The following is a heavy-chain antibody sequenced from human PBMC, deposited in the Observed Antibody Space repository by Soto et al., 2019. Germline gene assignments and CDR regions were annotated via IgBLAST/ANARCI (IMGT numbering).Heavy chain of an antibody. CDR2: IYPGDSDT. CDR1: GYSFTSYW. CDR3: ARYYQAYSFTKTPKYGMDV. D-gene: IGHD2-21*01. V-gene: IGHV5-51*01. Sequence: GESLKISCKGSGYSFTSYWIGWVRQMPGKGLEWMGIIYPGDSDTRYSPSFQGQVTISADKSISTDYLQWSSLKASDTAMYYCARYYQAYSFTKTPKYGMDVWGQGTTVTVSS. J-gene: IGHJ6*02.